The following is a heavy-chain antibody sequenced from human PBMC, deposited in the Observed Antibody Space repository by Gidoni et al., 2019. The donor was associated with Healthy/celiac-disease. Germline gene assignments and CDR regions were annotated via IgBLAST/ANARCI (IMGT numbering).Heavy chain of an antibody. Sequence: QVQLQQWGAGLLKPSETLSLTCAVYGGSFSGYYWSWIRQPPGKGLEWIGEINHSGSTNYNPSLKSRVTISVDTSKNQFSLKLSSVTAADTAVYYCARGVWNFGGYSYGFGYWGQGTLVTVSS. CDR3: ARGVWNFGGYSYGFGY. V-gene: IGHV4-34*01. D-gene: IGHD5-18*01. CDR1: GGSFSGYY. J-gene: IGHJ4*02. CDR2: INHSGST.